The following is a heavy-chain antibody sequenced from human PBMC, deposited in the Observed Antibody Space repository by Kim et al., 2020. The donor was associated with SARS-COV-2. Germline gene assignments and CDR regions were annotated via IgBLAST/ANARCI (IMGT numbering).Heavy chain of an antibody. V-gene: IGHV3-30*04. CDR2: ISYDGSNK. Sequence: GGSLRLSCAASGFTFSSYAMHWVRQAPGKGLEWVAVISYDGSNKYYADSVKGRFTISRDNSKNTLYLQMNSLRAEDTAVYYCASEDSSGYHNWFDPWGQG. D-gene: IGHD3-22*01. CDR1: GFTFSSYA. CDR3: ASEDSSGYHNWFDP. J-gene: IGHJ5*02.